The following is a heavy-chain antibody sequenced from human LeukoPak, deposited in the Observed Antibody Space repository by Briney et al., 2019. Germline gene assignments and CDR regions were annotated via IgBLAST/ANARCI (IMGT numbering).Heavy chain of an antibody. Sequence: GGSLRLSCAASGFTVSSNYMSWVRQAPGKGLEWVSLIYSGRSTYYADSVKGRFTISRDNSKNTLYLQMNSLRAEDTAVYYCAKYDILTGYYPAPDYFDYWGQGTLVTVSS. CDR1: GFTVSSNY. V-gene: IGHV3-53*01. CDR2: IYSGRST. J-gene: IGHJ4*02. CDR3: AKYDILTGYYPAPDYFDY. D-gene: IGHD3-9*01.